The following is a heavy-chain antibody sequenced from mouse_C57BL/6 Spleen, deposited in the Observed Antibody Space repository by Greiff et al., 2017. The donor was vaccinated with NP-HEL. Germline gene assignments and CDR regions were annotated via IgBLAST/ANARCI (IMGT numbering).Heavy chain of an antibody. Sequence: EVNLVESGPELVKPGASVKMSCKASGYTFTDYNMHWVKQSHGKSLEWIGYINPNNGGTSYNQKFKGKATLTVNKSSSTAYMELRSLTSEDSAVYYCATNLFYYYAMDYWGQGTSVTVSS. CDR1: GYTFTDYN. CDR3: ATNLFYYYAMDY. D-gene: IGHD6-1*01. V-gene: IGHV1-22*01. J-gene: IGHJ4*01. CDR2: INPNNGGT.